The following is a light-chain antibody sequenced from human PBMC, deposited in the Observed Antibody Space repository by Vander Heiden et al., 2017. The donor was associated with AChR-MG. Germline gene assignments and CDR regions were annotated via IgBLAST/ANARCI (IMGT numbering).Light chain of an antibody. CDR2: DNY. V-gene: IGLV1-51*01. CDR1: NSNVGNNY. Sequence: QSVLTQPPSVSAAPGQRVTTSCSGSNSNVGNNYVSWYQQFPGTAPKLLIYDNYKRPSGIPDRFSATKSGTSATLDISGLQTGDEADYYCGTWDTSLNSEVFGGGTKLTVL. J-gene: IGLJ2*01. CDR3: GTWDTSLNSEV.